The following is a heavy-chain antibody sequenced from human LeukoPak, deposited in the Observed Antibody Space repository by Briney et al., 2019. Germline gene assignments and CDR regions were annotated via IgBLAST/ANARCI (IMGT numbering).Heavy chain of an antibody. CDR2: INPNSGGP. CDR3: ARDVVSNSGYFDS. CDR1: GYTFSGHY. J-gene: IGHJ4*02. D-gene: IGHD2-2*01. V-gene: IGHV1-2*02. Sequence: GASVKVSCKSSGYTFSGHYMHWVRQAPGQGLEWMGWINPNSGGPKYAQKFQGRVTMTRDTSIGTAYMELSRLRSEDTAVYYCARDVVSNSGYFDSWGQGTLVTVSS.